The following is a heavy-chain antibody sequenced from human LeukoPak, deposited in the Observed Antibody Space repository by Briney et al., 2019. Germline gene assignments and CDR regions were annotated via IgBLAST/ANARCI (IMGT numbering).Heavy chain of an antibody. J-gene: IGHJ4*02. CDR1: GFTFSSYG. CDR2: IKSKTDGGAT. Sequence: GGTLRLSCAASGFTFSSYGMSWVRQAPGKGLEWGGRIKSKTDGGATDYAAPVKGRFTISRDDSKNTLYLQMNSLKTEDTAVYYCTTGLVVVPSGDYWGQGTLVTVSS. CDR3: TTGLVVVPSGDY. V-gene: IGHV3-15*01. D-gene: IGHD3-22*01.